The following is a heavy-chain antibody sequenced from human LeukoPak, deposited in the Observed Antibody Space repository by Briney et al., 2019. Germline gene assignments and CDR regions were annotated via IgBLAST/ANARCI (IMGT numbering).Heavy chain of an antibody. CDR2: VNPNSGGT. V-gene: IGHV1-2*02. CDR1: GYTFTGYY. J-gene: IGHJ4*02. Sequence: ASVKVSCKASGYTFTGYYLHWVRQAPGQGLEWMGWVNPNSGGTHYAQKFQGRVTITRDTSISTAYMELSRLRSDDTAVYYCARGKGVAGTPYFDYWGQGTLVTVSS. CDR3: ARGKGVAGTPYFDY. D-gene: IGHD6-19*01.